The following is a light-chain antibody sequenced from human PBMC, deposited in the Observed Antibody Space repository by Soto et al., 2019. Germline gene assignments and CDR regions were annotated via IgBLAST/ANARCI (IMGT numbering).Light chain of an antibody. CDR3: QQPCT. J-gene: IGKJ1*01. Sequence: EIVLTQSPATLSLSPGERATLSCRASQSVSSYLAWYQQKPGQAPRLLIYDASNRATGIPARFSGSGSGTDFTLIISSLEPEDFAVYYCQQPCTFGQGTKVEIK. V-gene: IGKV3-11*01. CDR2: DAS. CDR1: QSVSSY.